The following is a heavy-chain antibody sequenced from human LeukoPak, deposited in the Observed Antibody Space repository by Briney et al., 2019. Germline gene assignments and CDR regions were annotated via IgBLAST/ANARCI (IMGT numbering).Heavy chain of an antibody. CDR3: AKEYYHFWSGYPHDY. V-gene: IGHV3-48*01. CDR1: GFTFSSYS. D-gene: IGHD3-3*01. J-gene: IGHJ4*02. CDR2: IRSSSSKI. Sequence: PGGTLRLSCAASGFTFSSYSMNWVRQAPGKGLEWVSYIRSSSSKIYYADSVKGRFTISRDNAKNSLYLQMNSLRAEDTAVYYRAKEYYHFWSGYPHDYWGQGTLVTVSS.